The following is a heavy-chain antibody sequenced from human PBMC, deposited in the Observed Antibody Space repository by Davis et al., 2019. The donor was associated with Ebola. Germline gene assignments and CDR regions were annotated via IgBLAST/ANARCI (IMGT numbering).Heavy chain of an antibody. CDR1: GYTFTSHV. V-gene: IGHV1-3*01. J-gene: IGHJ4*02. Sequence: ASVKVSCKASGYTFTSHVLHWVRQAPGQSLEWMGWINAASGNTRYAQNFQDRVTITRDTPANTVYMELSGLTSEDTAVYYCARDREDTSGYFGGAGRYYLDYWGQGTRVTVSS. CDR2: INAASGNT. D-gene: IGHD3-22*01. CDR3: ARDREDTSGYFGGAGRYYLDY.